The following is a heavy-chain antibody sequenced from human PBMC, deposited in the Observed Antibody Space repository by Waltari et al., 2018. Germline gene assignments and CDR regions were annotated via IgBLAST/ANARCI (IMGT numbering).Heavy chain of an antibody. CDR2: INSDGSST. J-gene: IGHJ4*02. Sequence: EVQLVESGGGLVQTGGSLRPSCAASGLTVSSHWMYWVRQTQGKGLVCVSGINSDGSSTSYADSVKGRVTISRDNAKNTLYLQMNSLRAEDTAVYYCVRDSSGTYWGQGTQVTVSS. V-gene: IGHV3-74*01. D-gene: IGHD3-22*01. CDR1: GLTVSSHW. CDR3: VRDSSGTY.